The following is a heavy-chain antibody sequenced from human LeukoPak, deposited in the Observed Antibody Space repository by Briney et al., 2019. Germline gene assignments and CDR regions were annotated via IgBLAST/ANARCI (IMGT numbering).Heavy chain of an antibody. V-gene: IGHV3-30-3*01. Sequence: PGGSLRLSCAASGFSFINYNLHWVRQAPGKGLEWVAIISGDGNQKYYAGSVQGRFTISRDNSKKTLFLQMSTLRPEDTAVYFCARPSGGSGWYYDYWGQGTLVTVSS. CDR2: ISGDGNQK. CDR1: GFSFINYN. D-gene: IGHD6-19*01. CDR3: ARPSGGSGWYYDY. J-gene: IGHJ4*02.